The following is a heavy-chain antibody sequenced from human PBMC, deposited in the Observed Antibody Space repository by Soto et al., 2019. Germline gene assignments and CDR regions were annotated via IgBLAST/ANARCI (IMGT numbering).Heavy chain of an antibody. D-gene: IGHD3-3*01. CDR3: ARSNYDFWSGYINWFDP. CDR2: INHSGST. V-gene: IGHV4-34*01. J-gene: IGHJ5*02. CDR1: GGSFSGYY. Sequence: PSETLSLTCAVYGGSFSGYYWSWIRQPPGKGLEWIGEINHSGSTNYNPSLKSRVTISVDTPKNQFSLKLSSVTAADTAVYYCARSNYDFWSGYINWFDPWGQGTLVTVSS.